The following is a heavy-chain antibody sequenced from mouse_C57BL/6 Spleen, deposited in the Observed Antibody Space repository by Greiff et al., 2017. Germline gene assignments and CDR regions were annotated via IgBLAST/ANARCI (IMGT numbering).Heavy chain of an antibody. CDR1: GYTFTDYN. CDR2: INPNNGGT. Sequence: EVKLQQSGPELVKPGASVKMSCKASGYTFTDYNMHWVKQSHGKSLEWIGYINPNNGGTSYNQKFKGKATLTVNKSSSTAYMELRSLTSEDSAVYYCARILYCGNFDYWGQGTTLTVSS. D-gene: IGHD2-1*01. CDR3: ARILYCGNFDY. J-gene: IGHJ2*01. V-gene: IGHV1-22*01.